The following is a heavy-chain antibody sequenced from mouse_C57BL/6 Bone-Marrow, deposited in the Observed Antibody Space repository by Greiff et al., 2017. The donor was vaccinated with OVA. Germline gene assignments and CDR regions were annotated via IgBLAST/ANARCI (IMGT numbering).Heavy chain of an antibody. J-gene: IGHJ4*01. CDR1: GFNIKDDY. CDR2: IDPENGDT. CDR3: ARRRWITTVVGDYAMDY. D-gene: IGHD1-1*01. V-gene: IGHV14-4*01. Sequence: EVQLQQSGAELVRPGASVKLSCTASGFNIKDDYMHWVKQRPEQGLEWIGWIDPENGDTEYASKFQGKATITADTSSNTAYLQLSSLTSEDTAVYFCARRRWITTVVGDYAMDYWGQGTSVTVSS.